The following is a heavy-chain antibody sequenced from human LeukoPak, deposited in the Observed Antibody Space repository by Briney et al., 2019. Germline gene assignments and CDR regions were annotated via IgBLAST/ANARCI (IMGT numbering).Heavy chain of an antibody. CDR2: IYYSGST. CDR1: GGSISSSSYY. Sequence: PSETLSLTCTVSGGSISSSSYYWGWIRQPPGKGLEWIGSIYYSGSTYYNPSLKSRVTISVDTSKNQFSLKMSSVTAADTAVYYCARRKSSGYSYYFDYWGQGTLVTVSS. D-gene: IGHD3-22*01. V-gene: IGHV4-39*01. J-gene: IGHJ4*02. CDR3: ARRKSSGYSYYFDY.